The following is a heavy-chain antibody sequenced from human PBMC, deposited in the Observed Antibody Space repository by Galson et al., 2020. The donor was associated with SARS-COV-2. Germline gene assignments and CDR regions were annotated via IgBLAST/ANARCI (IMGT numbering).Heavy chain of an antibody. CDR3: AGVRQGVVPSPVLVLGPFYSYYSMDV. CDR2: IKSGGDT. D-gene: IGHD3-10*01. J-gene: IGHJ6*03. Sequence: ETLSLTCAVYGGSFSGYSWTWIRQAPGKGLEWIGEIKSGGDTKYSPSLSSRVTLSVDTSRNQFSLKLTSVSVADRALYFCAGVRQGVVPSPVLVLGPFYSYYSMDVLGKGTTVIVSS. V-gene: IGHV4-34*01. CDR1: GGSFSGYS.